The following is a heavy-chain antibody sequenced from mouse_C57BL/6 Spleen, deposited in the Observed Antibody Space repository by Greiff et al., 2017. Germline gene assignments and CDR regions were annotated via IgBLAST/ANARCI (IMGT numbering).Heavy chain of an antibody. Sequence: EVQGVESGGDLVKPGGSLKLSCAASGFTFSSYGMSWVRQTPDKRLEWVATISSGGSYTYYPDSVKGRFTISRDNAKNTLYLQMSSLKSEDTAMYYCARHEDYGNYQFAYWGQGTLVTVSA. D-gene: IGHD2-1*01. CDR2: ISSGGSYT. V-gene: IGHV5-6*01. CDR1: GFTFSSYG. J-gene: IGHJ3*01. CDR3: ARHEDYGNYQFAY.